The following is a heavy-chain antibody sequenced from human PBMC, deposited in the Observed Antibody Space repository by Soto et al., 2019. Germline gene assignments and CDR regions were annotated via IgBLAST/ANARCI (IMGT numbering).Heavy chain of an antibody. CDR1: GGTFSSYA. D-gene: IGHD3-3*01. Sequence: QVQLVQSGAEVKTPGSSVKVSCKASGGTFSSYAINWVRQAPGQGLEWMGGIIPIFGTTNYAQKFQGRLTITADKCTGTAYMELNNLRSEDTAVYSGTGTNYYDSDYWGQGTLVTFSS. CDR2: IIPIFGTT. V-gene: IGHV1-69*06. CDR3: TGTNYYDSDY. J-gene: IGHJ4*02.